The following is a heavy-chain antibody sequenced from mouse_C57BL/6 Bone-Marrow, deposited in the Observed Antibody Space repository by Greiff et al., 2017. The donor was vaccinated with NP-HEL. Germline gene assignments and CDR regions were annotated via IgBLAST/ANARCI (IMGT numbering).Heavy chain of an antibody. CDR3: TTIYDGSWFAY. J-gene: IGHJ3*01. CDR2: IDPENGDT. CDR1: GFNITDDY. D-gene: IGHD2-3*01. V-gene: IGHV14-4*01. Sequence: VQLQQSGAELVRPGASVKLSCTASGFNITDDYMHWVKQRPEQGLEWIGWIDPENGDTEYASKFQGKATITADTSSNTAYLQLSSLTSEDTAVYYCTTIYDGSWFAYWGQGTLVTVSA.